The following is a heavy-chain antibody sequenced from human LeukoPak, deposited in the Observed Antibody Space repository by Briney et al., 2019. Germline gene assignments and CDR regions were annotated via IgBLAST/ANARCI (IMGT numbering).Heavy chain of an antibody. V-gene: IGHV4-59*01. CDR3: ARNSGSYGVEY. CDR2: IYYSGST. Sequence: SETLSLTCTVSGGSISSYYWSWIRQPPGKGLEWIGYIYYSGSTNYNPSLKSRVTIPVDTSKNQFSLKLSSVTAADTAVYYCARNSGSYGVEYWGQGTLVTVSS. J-gene: IGHJ4*02. CDR1: GGSISSYY. D-gene: IGHD1-26*01.